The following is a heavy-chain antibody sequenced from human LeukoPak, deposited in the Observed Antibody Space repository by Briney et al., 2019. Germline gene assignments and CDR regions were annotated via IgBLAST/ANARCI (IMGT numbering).Heavy chain of an antibody. CDR1: GGSFSGYY. V-gene: IGHV4-34*01. CDR3: ARQKSIGASRHSFNY. D-gene: IGHD2-15*01. CDR2: INHSGST. J-gene: IGHJ4*02. Sequence: SETLSLTCAVYGGSFSGYYWSWIRQPPGKGLEWIGEINHSGSTNYNPSLKSRVTISVDTSKNQFSLKLSSVTAADTAVYYCARQKSIGASRHSFNYWGQGTMVTVSS.